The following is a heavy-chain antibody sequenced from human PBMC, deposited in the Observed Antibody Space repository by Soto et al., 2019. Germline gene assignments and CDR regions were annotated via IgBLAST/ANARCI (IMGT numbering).Heavy chain of an antibody. J-gene: IGHJ3*02. V-gene: IGHV1-18*01. CDR2: ISAYNGNT. D-gene: IGHD2-15*01. Sequence: ASVKVSCKASGYTFTSYGISWVRQAPGQGLEWMGWISAYNGNTNYAQKLQGRVTMTTDTSTSTAYMELRSLRSDDTAVYYCARAFRRDCSGGSCYSGPVLRMADASDIWGQGTMVTVS. CDR1: GYTFTSYG. CDR3: ARAFRRDCSGGSCYSGPVLRMADASDI.